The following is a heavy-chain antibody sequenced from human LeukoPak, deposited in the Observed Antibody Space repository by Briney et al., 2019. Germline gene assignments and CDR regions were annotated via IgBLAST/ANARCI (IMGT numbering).Heavy chain of an antibody. Sequence: SETLSLTCTVSGYSISSGYYWGWIRQPPGKGLEWIGSIYHSGSTYYNPSLKSRVTISVDTSKNQFSLKLSSVTAADTAVYYCARVYYSWKTYYYYYMDVWGKGTTVTVSS. CDR1: GYSISSGYY. J-gene: IGHJ6*03. D-gene: IGHD4-11*01. CDR2: IYHSGST. CDR3: ARVYYSWKTYYYYYMDV. V-gene: IGHV4-38-2*02.